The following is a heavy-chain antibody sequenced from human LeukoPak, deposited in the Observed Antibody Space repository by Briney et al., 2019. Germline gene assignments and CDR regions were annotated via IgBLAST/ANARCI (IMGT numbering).Heavy chain of an antibody. J-gene: IGHJ4*02. CDR1: GFTFSSYW. CDR2: IKHDGSEK. V-gene: IGHV3-7*01. D-gene: IGHD6-13*01. CDR3: ARYRRGVFFDY. Sequence: GGSLRLSCAASGFTFSSYWMSWVRQAPGKGLEWVANIKHDGSEKYYVDSVKGRFTISRDNAKNSLYLQMNSLRAEDTAVYYCARYRRGVFFDYWGQGTLVTVSS.